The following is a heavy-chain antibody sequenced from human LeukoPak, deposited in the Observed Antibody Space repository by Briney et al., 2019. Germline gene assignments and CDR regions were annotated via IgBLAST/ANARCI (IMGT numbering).Heavy chain of an antibody. V-gene: IGHV3-21*01. J-gene: IGHJ4*02. CDR2: ISSSSSFI. CDR3: ARDPPLGSCSTISCPHLDY. D-gene: IGHD2-2*01. CDR1: GFPFSRYS. Sequence: PGGSLRLSCAASGFPFSRYSMNWVRQAPGKGLEWVSSISSSSSFIYYADSVKGRCTISRDNAKDSLYLQMNSLRAEDTAVYYCARDPPLGSCSTISCPHLDYWGQGTLVTVSS.